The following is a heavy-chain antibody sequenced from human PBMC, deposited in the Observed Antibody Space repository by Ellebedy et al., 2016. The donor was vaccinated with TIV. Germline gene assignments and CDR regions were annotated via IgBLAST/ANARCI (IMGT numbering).Heavy chain of an antibody. CDR2: FGSRSGIF. CDR1: GFTFSAYS. V-gene: IGHV3-48*02. CDR3: ARGGGSGTYYSFDY. Sequence: PGGSLRLSCAASGFTFSAYSLNRVPWAPGKGLGWISYFGSRSGIFYYADSVKGRFTISRDNAKNSLYLQVNSLRDEETAVYYCARGGGSGTYYSFDYWGRGTLVTVSS. D-gene: IGHD3-10*01. J-gene: IGHJ4*02.